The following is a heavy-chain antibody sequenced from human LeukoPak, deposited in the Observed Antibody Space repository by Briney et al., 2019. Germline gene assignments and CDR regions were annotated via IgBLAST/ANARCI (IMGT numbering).Heavy chain of an antibody. J-gene: IGHJ4*02. Sequence: SETLSLTCTVSGYSISSGYYWGWIRPPPGKGLEGSGSIYHSGSTYYNPSLKSRVPLSVDTSKNQFSLKLSTVTAADTAVYYCARDSHYYGSGSSTRKYFDYWGQGTLVTVSS. CDR3: ARDSHYYGSGSSTRKYFDY. V-gene: IGHV4-38-2*02. D-gene: IGHD3-10*01. CDR1: GYSISSGYY. CDR2: IYHSGST.